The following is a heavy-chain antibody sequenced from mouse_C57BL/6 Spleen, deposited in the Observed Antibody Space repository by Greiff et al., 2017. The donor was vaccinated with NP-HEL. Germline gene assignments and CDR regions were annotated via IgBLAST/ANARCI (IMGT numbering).Heavy chain of an antibody. D-gene: IGHD2-5*01. CDR3: ARLAYYSNYYFDY. V-gene: IGHV5-6*01. CDR2: ISSGGSYT. CDR1: GFTFSSYG. Sequence: EVQVVESGGDLVKPGGSLKLSCAASGFTFSSYGMSWVRQTPDKRLEWVATISSGGSYTYYPDSVKGRFTISRDNAKNTLYLQMSSLKSEDTAMYYCARLAYYSNYYFDYWGQGTTLTVSS. J-gene: IGHJ2*01.